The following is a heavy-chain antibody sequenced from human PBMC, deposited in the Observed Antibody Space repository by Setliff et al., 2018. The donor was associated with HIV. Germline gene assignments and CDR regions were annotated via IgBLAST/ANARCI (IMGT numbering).Heavy chain of an antibody. CDR3: AALSLRTNTVYGIISTRFDP. J-gene: IGHJ5*02. V-gene: IGHV3-7*03. CDR2: INEDGNEK. CDR1: GFTFGDNA. D-gene: IGHD2-8*01. Sequence: PGGSLRLSCTASGFTFGDNALTWVRQAPGKGLEWVANINEDGNEKYYEGSVKGRFTISRDNAKNSLYLQMNSLRADDTAVYYCAALSLRTNTVYGIISTRFDPWGQGTLVTVSS.